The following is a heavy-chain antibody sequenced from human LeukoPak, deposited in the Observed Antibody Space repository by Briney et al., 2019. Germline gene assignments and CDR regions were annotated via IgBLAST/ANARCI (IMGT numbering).Heavy chain of an antibody. J-gene: IGHJ4*02. CDR1: GFTFSNFR. CDR3: VRDVGWFQFDY. V-gene: IGHV3-7*03. CDR2: IKEDGSEK. D-gene: IGHD2-15*01. Sequence: PGGSLRLSCAASGFTFSNFRMTWVRQAPGKGLEWVANIKEDGSEKYYEDSVKGRFTISRDNVKNSLYLQMNSLRAEDTAVYYCVRDVGWFQFDYWGQGTLVTVSS.